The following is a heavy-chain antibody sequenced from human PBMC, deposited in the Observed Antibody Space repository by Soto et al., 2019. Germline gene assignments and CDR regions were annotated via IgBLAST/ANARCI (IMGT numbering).Heavy chain of an antibody. V-gene: IGHV4-28*01. J-gene: IGHJ4*02. Sequence: PSDTLSPTSSSSGYSIRTSNWGGLIRQPPGKGLELIGYIYYSGTTYYNPSLKSRVTMSVDTSKNQFSLKLTSVTAVDTAVYYCARREIQGPIDYWGQG. CDR2: IYYSGTT. CDR1: GYSIRTSNW. D-gene: IGHD1-26*01. CDR3: ARREIQGPIDY.